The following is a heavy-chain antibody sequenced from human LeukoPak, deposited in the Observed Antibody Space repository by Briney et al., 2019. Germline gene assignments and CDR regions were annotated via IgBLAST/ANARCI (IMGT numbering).Heavy chain of an antibody. CDR2: IKQDGSEK. Sequence: PGGSLRLSCSASGFTFSAYWMGWVRQASGKGLEWVANIKQDGSEKYYVDSVKGRFTISRDNAKNSLYLQMNSLRGEDTAVYYCARDTPGEESHWGQGTLVTVSS. CDR3: ARDTPGEESH. CDR1: GFTFSAYW. V-gene: IGHV3-7*01. J-gene: IGHJ4*02. D-gene: IGHD2-2*01.